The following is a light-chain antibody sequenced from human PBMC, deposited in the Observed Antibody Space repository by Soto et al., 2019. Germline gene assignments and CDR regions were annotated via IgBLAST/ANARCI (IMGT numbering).Light chain of an antibody. J-gene: IGKJ4*01. V-gene: IGKV3-11*01. CDR3: QQRSDWPLT. CDR2: DAS. CDR1: QSVSSY. Sequence: EIVLTQSPATLYLSPGQRATLSCRASQSVSSYLAWYPQKPGQAPMLLIYDASNRATGIPARFSGSGSGTDFTLTISSLEPEDFAVYYCQQRSDWPLTFGGGTKVEIK.